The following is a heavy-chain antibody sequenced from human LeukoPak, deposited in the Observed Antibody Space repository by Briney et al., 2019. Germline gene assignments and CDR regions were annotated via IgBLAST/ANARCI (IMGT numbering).Heavy chain of an antibody. CDR3: AIRFSRGSGSAIDY. Sequence: ASVQVSCKASGYTFTSYDINWVRQATGQGLEWMGWMNPNSANTGYAQNFQGRVTMNRNTSISTAYMELSSLRSEDTAVYYCAIRFSRGSGSAIDYWGQGTLVTVSS. D-gene: IGHD3-10*01. CDR2: MNPNSANT. CDR1: GYTFTSYD. J-gene: IGHJ4*02. V-gene: IGHV1-8*01.